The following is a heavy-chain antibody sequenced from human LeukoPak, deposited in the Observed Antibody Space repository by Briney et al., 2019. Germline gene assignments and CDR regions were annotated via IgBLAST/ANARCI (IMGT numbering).Heavy chain of an antibody. CDR3: AKYKSGDYFDSGKRYYFDQ. D-gene: IGHD3-9*01. Sequence: ASVKVSCKASGYTFTSYDINWVRQATGQGLEWMGWMNPNSGSTGQAQKFQGRINMTRNTSISTAYMELSSLRPENTAVYYCAKYKSGDYFDSGKRYYFDQWGQGTPVTVSS. J-gene: IGHJ4*02. CDR1: GYTFTSYD. V-gene: IGHV1-8*01. CDR2: MNPNSGST.